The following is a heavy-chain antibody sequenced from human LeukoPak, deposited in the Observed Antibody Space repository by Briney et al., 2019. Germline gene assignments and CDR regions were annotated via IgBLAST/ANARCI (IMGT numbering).Heavy chain of an antibody. CDR1: GGSISSGGYY. Sequence: SHTLSLTCTVSGGSISSGGYYWSWIRQHPRKCLEWIGYIYYSGSTYYTPSLKSRVTISVDTSKNQFSLKLSSVTAADTAVYYCPRGTMTTAAFDIWGQGTMVTVSS. J-gene: IGHJ3*02. CDR3: PRGTMTTAAFDI. D-gene: IGHD4-17*01. V-gene: IGHV4-31*03. CDR2: IYYSGST.